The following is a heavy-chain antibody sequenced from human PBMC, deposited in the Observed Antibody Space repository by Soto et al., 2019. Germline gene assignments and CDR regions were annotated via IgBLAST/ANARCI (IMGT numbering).Heavy chain of an antibody. CDR1: GFDFSNYA. V-gene: IGHV3-23*01. D-gene: IGHD4-17*01. CDR2: ISRSSSVI. CDR3: AKDPNGDYIGAFDD. J-gene: IGHJ4*02. Sequence: EVQLLESGGDLVQPGGSLRLSCVASGFDFSNYAVTWVRQAQGKSLEWVSSISRSSSVIYYADSVKGRFIISRDNYKNTLYLQMNSLRAEDTARYYCAKDPNGDYIGAFDDWGQGTLVTVSS.